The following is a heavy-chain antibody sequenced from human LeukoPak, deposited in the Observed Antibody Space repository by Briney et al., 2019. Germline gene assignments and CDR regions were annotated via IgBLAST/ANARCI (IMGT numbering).Heavy chain of an antibody. J-gene: IGHJ3*02. CDR1: YGSISRINYY. CDR2: IYYSGLT. CDR3: ARHSIVGATFDAFDI. D-gene: IGHD1-26*01. Sequence: SETLSLTCTVSYGSISRINYYWGWIRQPPGKGLEWLGNIYYSGLTYYNPSLKSRVTISVDTSKNQFSLNLSSVTAADTAVYYCARHSIVGATFDAFDIWGQGTMVTVSS. V-gene: IGHV4-39*01.